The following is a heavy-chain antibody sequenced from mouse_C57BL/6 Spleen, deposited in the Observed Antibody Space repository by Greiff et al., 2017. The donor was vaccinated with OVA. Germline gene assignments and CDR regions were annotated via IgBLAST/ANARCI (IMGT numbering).Heavy chain of an antibody. J-gene: IGHJ2*01. D-gene: IGHD1-1*01. CDR2: INPNNGGT. Sequence: VQLQQSGPELVKPGASVKMSCKASGYTFTDYNMHWVKQSHGKSLEWIGYINPNNGGTSYNQKFKGKATLTVTKSSSTAYMELRSLTSEDSAVYYGARWVTTVVATDYWGQGTTLTVSS. V-gene: IGHV1-22*01. CDR3: ARWVTTVVATDY. CDR1: GYTFTDYN.